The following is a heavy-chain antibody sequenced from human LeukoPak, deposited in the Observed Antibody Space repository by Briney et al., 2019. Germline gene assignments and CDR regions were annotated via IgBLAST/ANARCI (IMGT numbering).Heavy chain of an antibody. Sequence: PSETLSLTCTVSGGSISSYYWSWIRQPPAKGLEWIGYIYTSGSTNYNPSLKSRVTISVDTSKNQFSLKLSSVTAADTAVYYCARFKGIAAAGKEPHMDVWGKGTTVTVSS. V-gene: IGHV4-4*09. CDR1: GGSISSYY. CDR3: ARFKGIAAAGKEPHMDV. J-gene: IGHJ6*03. CDR2: IYTSGST. D-gene: IGHD6-13*01.